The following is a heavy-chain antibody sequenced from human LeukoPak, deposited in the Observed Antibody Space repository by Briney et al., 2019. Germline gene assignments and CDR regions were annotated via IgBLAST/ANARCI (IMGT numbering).Heavy chain of an antibody. V-gene: IGHV3-48*04. CDR3: VREGEDGSGSYSFDY. D-gene: IGHD3-10*01. CDR2: ISSSGSTI. J-gene: IGHJ4*02. Sequence: GGSLRLSCAASGFTFSSYGMHWVRQAPGKGLEWISYISSSGSTIFYADSVKGRFTISRDNAKNSLYLQMNSLRAEDTAIYYCVREGEDGSGSYSFDYWGQGTLVTVSS. CDR1: GFTFSSYG.